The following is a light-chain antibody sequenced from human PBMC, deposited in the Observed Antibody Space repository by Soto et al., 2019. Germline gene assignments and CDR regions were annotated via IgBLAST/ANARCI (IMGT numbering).Light chain of an antibody. V-gene: IGLV2-14*01. Sequence: QLVLTQPASVSGSPGQSITISCTGTSSDVGGYKFVSWFQQPPGKAPKLLIYDVSDRPSGVSDRFSGSKSGNTASLTISGLQADDEADYYCVSYGSNRPVIFGGGTKLTVL. CDR3: VSYGSNRPVI. CDR2: DVS. J-gene: IGLJ2*01. CDR1: SSDVGGYKF.